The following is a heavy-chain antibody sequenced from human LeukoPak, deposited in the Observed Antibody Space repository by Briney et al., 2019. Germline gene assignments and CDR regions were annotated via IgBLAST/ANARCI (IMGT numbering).Heavy chain of an antibody. CDR3: ARDYDILTGYFRGGFDY. CDR1: GFTFSDYY. V-gene: IGHV3-11*05. D-gene: IGHD3-9*01. J-gene: IGHJ4*02. Sequence: KPGGSLRLSCAASGFTFSDYYMSGIRQAPGKGLEWISYITSSSSDTNYADSVKGRFTISRDNAKKSLYLQMNSLRAEDTAVYYCARDYDILTGYFRGGFDYWGQGTLVTVSS. CDR2: ITSSSSDT.